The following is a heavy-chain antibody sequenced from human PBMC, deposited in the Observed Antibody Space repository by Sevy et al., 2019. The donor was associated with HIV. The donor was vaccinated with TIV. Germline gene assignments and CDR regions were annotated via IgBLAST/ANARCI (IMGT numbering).Heavy chain of an antibody. D-gene: IGHD3-3*01. Sequence: ASVKVSCKASGGTFSSYAISWVRQAPGQGLEWMGGIIPIFGTANYAQKFQGRVTITADESTSTAYMELSSLRSEDTAVYYCARGRSLIGVVIDYFDYWGQGTLVTVSS. CDR3: ARGRSLIGVVIDYFDY. J-gene: IGHJ4*02. CDR1: GGTFSSYA. V-gene: IGHV1-69*13. CDR2: IIPIFGTA.